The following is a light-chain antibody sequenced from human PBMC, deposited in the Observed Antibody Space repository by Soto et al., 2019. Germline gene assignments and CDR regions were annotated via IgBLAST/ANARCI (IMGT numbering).Light chain of an antibody. V-gene: IGLV2-8*01. Sequence: QSVLTQPASVSGSPGQSITISCTGTSSDIGGYDYVSWYQQHPGKAPKLILFEVNKRPSGVPDRFSGSKSGNTASLTVSGLQPEDEADYYCTSFAGSNNLGLFGGGTKLTVL. CDR1: SSDIGGYDY. CDR2: EVN. CDR3: TSFAGSNNLGL. J-gene: IGLJ2*01.